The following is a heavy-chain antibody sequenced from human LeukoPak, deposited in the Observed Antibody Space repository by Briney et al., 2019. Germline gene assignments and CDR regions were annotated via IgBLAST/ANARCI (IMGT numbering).Heavy chain of an antibody. J-gene: IGHJ3*02. CDR2: IHHSGST. CDR1: GGSITSNSYY. CDR3: ARESCGGDCYGPRKSAFDI. D-gene: IGHD2-21*02. V-gene: IGHV4-39*07. Sequence: PSETLSLTCNVSGGSITSNSYYWNWPRQHPGKGLEWLGFIHHSGSTNYNPSLKSRVTISVDTSKNQFSLKLSSVTAADTAVYYCARESCGGDCYGPRKSAFDIWGQGTMVTVSS.